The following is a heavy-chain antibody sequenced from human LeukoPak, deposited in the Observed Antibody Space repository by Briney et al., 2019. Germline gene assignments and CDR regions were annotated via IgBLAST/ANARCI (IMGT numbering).Heavy chain of an antibody. V-gene: IGHV4-34*01. CDR3: ARRFHYDILTGYYRGAYNWFDP. J-gene: IGHJ5*02. CDR1: DGSFSGSY. Sequence: SETLSLTCAVYDGSFSGSYCTWIRQPPGKGLEWIGEINHSGSTNYNPSLKSRVTISVDTSKNQFSLKLSSVTAADTAVYYCARRFHYDILTGYYRGAYNWFDPWGQGTLVTVSS. D-gene: IGHD3-9*01. CDR2: INHSGST.